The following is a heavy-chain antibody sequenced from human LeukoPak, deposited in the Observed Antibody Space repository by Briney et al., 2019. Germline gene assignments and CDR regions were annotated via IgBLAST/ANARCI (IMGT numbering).Heavy chain of an antibody. CDR1: GGSIGWDY. CDR2: IYKSGST. D-gene: IGHD3-22*01. V-gene: IGHV4-4*07. CDR3: AREEYFQDSNGYSYYFHS. Sequence: KPSETLPLTCTVSGGSIGWDYWSWIRQSAGKGLEWIGRIYKSGSTNYNPSFRSRVTMSVDTSKNQFSLNVTSVTAADTAVYYCAREEYFQDSNGYSYYFHSWGQGSLVTVSS. J-gene: IGHJ4*02.